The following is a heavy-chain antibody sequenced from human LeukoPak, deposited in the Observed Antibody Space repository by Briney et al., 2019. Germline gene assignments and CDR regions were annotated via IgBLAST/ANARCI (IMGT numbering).Heavy chain of an antibody. V-gene: IGHV4-4*07. CDR1: GGSISSYY. D-gene: IGHD3-9*01. CDR2: TYTSGST. CDR3: AREEVVGDILNRYYYYMDG. Sequence: SETLSLTCTVSGGSISSYYWSWIRQPAGRGLEWIGRTYTSGSTTYNPSLKSRATMSVDTSKNPLSLKLSSVTAADTAVYYCAREEVVGDILNRYYYYMDGWGKGTTGTVSS. J-gene: IGHJ6*03.